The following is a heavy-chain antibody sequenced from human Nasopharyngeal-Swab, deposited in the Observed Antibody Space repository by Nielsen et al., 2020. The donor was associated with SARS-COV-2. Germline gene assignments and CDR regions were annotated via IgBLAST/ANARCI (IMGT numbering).Heavy chain of an antibody. D-gene: IGHD3-10*02. J-gene: IGHJ4*02. Sequence: GGSLRLSCAASGFTFSDYYMSWIRQAPGKGLEWVSYISSRGSTIYYADSVKGRFTISRDNAKNSLYLQMNSLRAEDTAVYYCATAGVSVRSYYFDYWGQGTLVTVSS. CDR1: GFTFSDYY. V-gene: IGHV3-11*04. CDR3: ATAGVSVRSYYFDY. CDR2: ISSRGSTI.